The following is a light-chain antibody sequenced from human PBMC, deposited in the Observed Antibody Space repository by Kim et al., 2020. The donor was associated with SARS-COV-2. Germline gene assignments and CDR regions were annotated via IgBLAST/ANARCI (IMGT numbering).Light chain of an antibody. CDR2: GAS. Sequence: DIQMAQSPSSLSASVGDRVTITCRASQGISNSLAWYQQKPGRVPKLLIYGASTLQSGVPSRFSGSGSGTDFTLTIISLQPEDVATYYCQKYSTAPWTFGQGTKVDIK. CDR3: QKYSTAPWT. CDR1: QGISNS. J-gene: IGKJ1*01. V-gene: IGKV1-27*01.